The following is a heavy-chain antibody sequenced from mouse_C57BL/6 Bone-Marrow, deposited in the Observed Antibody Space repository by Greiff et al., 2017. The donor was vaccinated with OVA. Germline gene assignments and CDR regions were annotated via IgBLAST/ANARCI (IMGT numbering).Heavy chain of an antibody. V-gene: IGHV1-50*01. Sequence: QVQLQQPGAELVKPGASVKMSCKASGYTFTSYWMQWAKQRPGQGLEWIGEIDPSDSYTNYNQKFKGKATLTVDTSSSTAYMQLSSLTSEDSAVYYCARWGLLDYFDYWGQGTTLTVSS. D-gene: IGHD2-3*01. CDR2: IDPSDSYT. CDR1: GYTFTSYW. J-gene: IGHJ2*01. CDR3: ARWGLLDYFDY.